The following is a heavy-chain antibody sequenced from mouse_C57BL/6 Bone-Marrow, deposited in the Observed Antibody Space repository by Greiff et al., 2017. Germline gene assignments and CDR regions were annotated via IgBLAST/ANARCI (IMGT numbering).Heavy chain of an antibody. V-gene: IGHV1-55*01. D-gene: IGHD1-1*01. CDR3: ARDGSSYWYFDL. J-gene: IGHJ1*03. CDR1: GYTFTSYW. CDR2: IYPGSGST. Sequence: QVQLQQPGAELVKPGASVKMSFKASGYTFTSYWITWVKQRPGQGLEWIGDIYPGSGSTNYNEKFKSKATLTVDTSSSTAYMQLSSLTSEDSAVYDCARDGSSYWYFDLWGTGTTVTVT.